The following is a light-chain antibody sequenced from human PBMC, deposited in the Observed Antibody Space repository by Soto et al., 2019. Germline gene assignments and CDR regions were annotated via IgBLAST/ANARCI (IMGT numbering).Light chain of an antibody. CDR1: QSVSSCC. CDR3: QQYTGSPPRYT. CDR2: GAS. Sequence: EIVLTQSPGTLSLSPGERATLSCRASQSVSSCCLAWYQQKPGQAPRLLIYGASSRATGVPDRFSGSGSGTDFTLTISRLEPEDFAVYFCQQYTGSPPRYTFGQGTKLEIK. V-gene: IGKV3-20*01. J-gene: IGKJ2*01.